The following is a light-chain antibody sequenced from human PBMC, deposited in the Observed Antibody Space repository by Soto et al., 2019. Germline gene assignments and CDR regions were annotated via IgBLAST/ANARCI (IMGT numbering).Light chain of an antibody. CDR2: AAS. Sequence: DIQMTQSPSSVSASVGDRVIINCRASQDIGMWLAWYQQKPGKAPKLVIYAASRSESGVPSRFSGSGSGTDFTLTISSLQPEDVATYYCLQTNSFPLTFGPGTKVDVK. V-gene: IGKV1-12*01. CDR1: QDIGMW. CDR3: LQTNSFPLT. J-gene: IGKJ3*01.